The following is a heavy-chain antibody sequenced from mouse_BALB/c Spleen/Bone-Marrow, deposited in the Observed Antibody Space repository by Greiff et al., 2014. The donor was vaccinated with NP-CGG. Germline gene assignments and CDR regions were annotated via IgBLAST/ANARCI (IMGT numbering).Heavy chain of an antibody. CDR3: AREGYYGSPFAY. CDR1: GYTYTSYW. J-gene: IGHJ3*01. Sequence: QVQLQQSGAELAKPGASVKMSCKASGYTYTSYWMHWVKQRPGQGLEWIGYINPSTGYTEYNQKFKDKATLTADKSSSTAYMQLSSLTSEDSAVYYCAREGYYGSPFAYWGQGTLVTVSA. V-gene: IGHV1-7*01. D-gene: IGHD1-1*01. CDR2: INPSTGYT.